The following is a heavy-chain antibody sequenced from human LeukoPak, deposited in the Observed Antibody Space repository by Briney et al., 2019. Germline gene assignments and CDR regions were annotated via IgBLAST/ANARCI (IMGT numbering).Heavy chain of an antibody. CDR2: IKSITDGGTT. D-gene: IGHD3-10*01. Sequence: PGGSLRLSCAASGFTFSNAWMSWVRQAPGKGLEWVGRIKSITDGGTTDYAAPVKGRFTISRDDSKNTLYLQMNSLKTEDTAVYYCTTEDMVRGVISTYWGQGTLVTVSS. J-gene: IGHJ4*02. CDR1: GFTFSNAW. V-gene: IGHV3-15*01. CDR3: TTEDMVRGVISTY.